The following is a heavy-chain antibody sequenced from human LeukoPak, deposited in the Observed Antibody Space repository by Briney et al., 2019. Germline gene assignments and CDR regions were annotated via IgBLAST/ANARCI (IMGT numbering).Heavy chain of an antibody. D-gene: IGHD2-2*01. V-gene: IGHV5-51*01. CDR3: AKIDRQYCSRSSCYALDY. Sequence: PGESLMISCKCSGYSFTSYWIGWVRQKPGKGLEWMGIIYPGDSDTRYSPSFQGQVTISVDKSISTAYLHWSSLKASDTAIYYCAKIDRQYCSRSSCYALDYWGQGTQVTVSS. J-gene: IGHJ4*02. CDR1: GYSFTSYW. CDR2: IYPGDSDT.